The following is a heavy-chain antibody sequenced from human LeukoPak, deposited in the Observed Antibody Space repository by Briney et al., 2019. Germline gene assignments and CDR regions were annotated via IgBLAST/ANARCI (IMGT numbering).Heavy chain of an antibody. J-gene: IGHJ4*02. Sequence: GGSLRLSCAASGFTFVGYAMNWVRQAPGKGLEWVSAISGSGGSTYYADSVKGRFTISRDNSKNTLYLQMNSLRAEDTAVYYCAKRGAYYGDYVDYWGQGTLVTVSS. D-gene: IGHD4-17*01. CDR3: AKRGAYYGDYVDY. V-gene: IGHV3-23*01. CDR2: ISGSGGST. CDR1: GFTFVGYA.